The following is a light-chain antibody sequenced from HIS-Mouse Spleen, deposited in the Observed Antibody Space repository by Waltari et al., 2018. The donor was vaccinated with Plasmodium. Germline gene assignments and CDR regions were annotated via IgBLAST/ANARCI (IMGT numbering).Light chain of an antibody. CDR3: QSYDSSLSGSGV. CDR2: GNI. V-gene: IGLV1-40*01. Sequence: QSVLTQPPSVSGAPGPRVTTSCTGSSPNIGARYDVHWYQQLPGTAPKLLIYGNINRPSGVPDRFSGSKSGTSASLAITGLQAEDEADYYCQSYDSSLSGSGVFGGGTKLTVL. CDR1: SPNIGARYD. J-gene: IGLJ3*02.